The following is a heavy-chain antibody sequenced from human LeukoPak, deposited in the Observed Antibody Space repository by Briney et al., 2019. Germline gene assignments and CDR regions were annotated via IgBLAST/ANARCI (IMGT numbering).Heavy chain of an antibody. J-gene: IGHJ3*02. CDR2: IRYDGSNK. Sequence: GGALRLSCAESGFTFSTYGMHWVRQAPGKGLEWVTFIRYDGSNKYYTDSVKGRFTISRDNSKNTLYLQMNSLRAEDTAVYYCAKSGGSYGFREDPSHIRGQGTMVAVSS. V-gene: IGHV3-30*02. D-gene: IGHD3-10*01. CDR3: AKSGGSYGFREDPSHI. CDR1: GFTFSTYG.